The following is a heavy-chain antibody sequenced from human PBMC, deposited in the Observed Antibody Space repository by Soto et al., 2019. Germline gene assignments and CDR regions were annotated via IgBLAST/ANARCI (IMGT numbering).Heavy chain of an antibody. CDR1: GFTVSSNY. D-gene: IGHD1-1*01. Sequence: GSLRLSCAASGFTVSSNYMSWVRQARRKGLEWVSIIYSGGSTYYADSVKGRFTISRDNSKNTLYLQMNNLRAEDTAVYYCAKDETRLSPFDYWGQGTLVTVSS. CDR2: IYSGGST. CDR3: AKDETRLSPFDY. V-gene: IGHV3-53*01. J-gene: IGHJ4*02.